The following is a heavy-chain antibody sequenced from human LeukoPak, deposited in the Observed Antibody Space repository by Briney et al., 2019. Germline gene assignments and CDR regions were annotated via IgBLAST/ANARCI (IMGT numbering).Heavy chain of an antibody. J-gene: IGHJ4*02. D-gene: IGHD6-13*01. CDR1: GFTFSTYW. CDR3: ARDGRDSSSWYSPFDY. CDR2: IKQDGSEK. V-gene: IGHV3-7*01. Sequence: GGSLRLSCAASGFTFSTYWMTWVRQAPGKGLEWVANIKQDGSEKYYVDSVKGRFTISRDNAKNSLYLQMNSLRAEDTAVYYCARDGRDSSSWYSPFDYWGQGTLVTVSS.